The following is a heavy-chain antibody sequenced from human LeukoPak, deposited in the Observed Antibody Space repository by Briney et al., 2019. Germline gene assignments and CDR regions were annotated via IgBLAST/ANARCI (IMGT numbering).Heavy chain of an antibody. CDR3: TTDLPRYVDYGFDY. CDR1: GCTFSNSW. V-gene: IGHV3-15*01. CDR2: IKSKTDGWTT. J-gene: IGHJ4*02. Sequence: PGGALRLSCAASGCTFSNSWMSWVRQAPGKGREWIGRIKSKTDGWTTDYAACVERSFTISRDVSKNMLYLQMNSLKTEDTGVYYCTTDLPRYVDYGFDYWGQGTLVT. D-gene: IGHD3-16*01.